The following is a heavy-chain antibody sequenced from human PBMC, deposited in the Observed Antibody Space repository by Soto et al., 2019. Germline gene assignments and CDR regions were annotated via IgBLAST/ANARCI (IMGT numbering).Heavy chain of an antibody. CDR2: IYHGGST. V-gene: IGHV4-59*01. Sequence: SETLSLTCTVSGGSISSYYWSWIRQPPGKGLEWIGYIYHGGSTSYNPSLKSRVTISVDTSKSQFSLKLSSVTAADTAVYYCARGLSYYYYTGYYSEPLDFWGPGTLVTVSS. J-gene: IGHJ4*02. CDR1: GGSISSYY. D-gene: IGHD3-22*01. CDR3: ARGLSYYYYTGYYSEPLDF.